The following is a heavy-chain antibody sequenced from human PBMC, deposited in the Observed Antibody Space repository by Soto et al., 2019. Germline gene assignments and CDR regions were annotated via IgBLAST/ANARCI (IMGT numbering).Heavy chain of an antibody. V-gene: IGHV3-23*01. Sequence: EVQLLESGGGLVQPGGSLRLSCAASGFTFSSYAMSWVRQAPGKGLEWVSAISGSGGSTYYADSVKGRFTISRDNSKNTLYLQMNSLRAEDTAVYYCASHHPPMTKVRRNWFDPWGQGTLVTVSA. D-gene: IGHD4-17*01. CDR3: ASHHPPMTKVRRNWFDP. CDR2: ISGSGGST. J-gene: IGHJ5*02. CDR1: GFTFSSYA.